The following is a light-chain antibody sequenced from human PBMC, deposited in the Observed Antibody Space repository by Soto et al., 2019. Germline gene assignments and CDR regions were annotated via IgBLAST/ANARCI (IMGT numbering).Light chain of an antibody. CDR1: SSDVGGYNY. CDR2: NVS. J-gene: IGLJ2*01. Sequence: QSVLTQPASVSGSPGQSITISCTGTSSDVGGYNYVSWHQQHPGKAPKLMIYNVSNRPSGVSNRFSGSKSGNTASLTIFGLQAEDEADYYCSSYTSSSTLVFGGGTKVTVL. CDR3: SSYTSSSTLV. V-gene: IGLV2-14*01.